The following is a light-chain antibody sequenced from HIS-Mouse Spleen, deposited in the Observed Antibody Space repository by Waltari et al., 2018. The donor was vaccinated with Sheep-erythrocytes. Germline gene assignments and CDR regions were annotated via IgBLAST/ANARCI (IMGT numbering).Light chain of an antibody. CDR2: DVS. CDR1: SSDVGGYKY. CDR3: SSYTSSSTLYV. V-gene: IGLV2-14*03. J-gene: IGLJ1*01. Sequence: QSALTQPASVSGSPGQSITISCTGTSSDVGGYKYVSWYQQHPGKAPKVMIYDVSNRPSWVSNRFSGSKSGNTASLTISGLQAEDEADYYCSSYTSSSTLYVFGTGTKVTVL.